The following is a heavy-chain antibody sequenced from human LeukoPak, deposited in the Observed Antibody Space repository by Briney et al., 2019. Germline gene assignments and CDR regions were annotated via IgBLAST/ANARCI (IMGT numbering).Heavy chain of an antibody. CDR3: ARARDYGAMYYFDY. CDR2: TYYRSRWFN. CDR1: GDSVSRNSVA. J-gene: IGHJ4*02. Sequence: SQTLSLTCAVSGDSVSRNSVAWNWIRQSPSRGLEWLGRTYYRSRWFNDYAVSVKSRLTINPDTSKNQFSLHLNSVTPEDAAVYYCARARDYGAMYYFDYWGQGTLVTVSS. D-gene: IGHD4-17*01. V-gene: IGHV6-1*01.